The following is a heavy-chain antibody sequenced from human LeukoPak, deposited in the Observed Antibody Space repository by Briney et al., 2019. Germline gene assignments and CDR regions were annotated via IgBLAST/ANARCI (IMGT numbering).Heavy chain of an antibody. CDR2: IYNGVNT. CDR3: ARSRAFNSGAFDP. CDR1: GASVSSASY. D-gene: IGHD1-26*01. J-gene: IGHJ5*02. Sequence: PSETLSLTCTVSGASVSSASYWSWIRQPPGKGVEWIAHIYNGVNTNYNPSLKSRVTISVDTSKNQFSLRLNSVTAADTAVYYCARSRAFNSGAFDPWGQGSLVTVSS. V-gene: IGHV4-61*01.